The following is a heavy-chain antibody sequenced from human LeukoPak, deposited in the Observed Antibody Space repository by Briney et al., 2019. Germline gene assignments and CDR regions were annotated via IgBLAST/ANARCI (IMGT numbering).Heavy chain of an antibody. J-gene: IGHJ4*02. CDR2: IKQDGSEK. D-gene: IGHD6-13*01. CDR3: ARDQSSRWLQYFDL. CDR1: GFSFSNYW. V-gene: IGHV3-7*01. Sequence: GGSLRLSCAASGFSFSNYWMSWVRQAPGKGLEWVANIKQDGSEKFYVDSVKGRFTISRDNAKNSLFLHMNSLRAEDTAVYYCARDQSSRWLQYFDLWGQGILVTVSS.